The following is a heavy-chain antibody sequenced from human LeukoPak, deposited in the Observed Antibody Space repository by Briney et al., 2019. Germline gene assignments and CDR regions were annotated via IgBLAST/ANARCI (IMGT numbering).Heavy chain of an antibody. CDR3: VKRGIMIRKVIIVGFHKEAYYFDC. D-gene: IGHD3-10*01. V-gene: IGHV3-33*06. J-gene: IGHJ4*02. Sequence: GGSLRLSCATSGFTFSRSGMHWVRQTPGKGLEWVAVMWLDETNNHYADSVKGRFIISRDNSKNTLYLQMNSLRAEDTAVYYCVKRGIMIRKVIIVGFHKEAYYFDCWGQGTLVTVSS. CDR2: MWLDETNN. CDR1: GFTFSRSG.